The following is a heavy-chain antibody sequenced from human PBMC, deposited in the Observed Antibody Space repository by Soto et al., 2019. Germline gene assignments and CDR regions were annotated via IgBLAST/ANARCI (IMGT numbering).Heavy chain of an antibody. CDR2: IYYSGST. Sequence: SETLSLTCTVSGGSISSGTYYWNWIRQHPGKGLEWIGYIYYSGSTYYNPSLKSRLTMSVDTSKNHFSLKLSSVTAADTAVYYCARGKGSTWTFDYCAQGTLITVS. V-gene: IGHV4-31*03. CDR1: GGSISSGTYY. D-gene: IGHD1-1*01. CDR3: ARGKGSTWTFDY. J-gene: IGHJ4*02.